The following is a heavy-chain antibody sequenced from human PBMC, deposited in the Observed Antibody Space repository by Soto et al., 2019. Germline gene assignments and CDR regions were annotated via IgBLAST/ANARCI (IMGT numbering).Heavy chain of an antibody. J-gene: IGHJ4*02. Sequence: SETLSLTCTVSGGSISSYYWSWIRQPPGKGLEWIGYIYYSGSTNYNPSLKSRVTISVDTSKNQFSLKLSSVTAADTAVYYCASSQLLWFGELWPRLDYWGQGTLVTVS. CDR3: ASSQLLWFGELWPRLDY. CDR1: GGSISSYY. V-gene: IGHV4-59*08. CDR2: IYYSGST. D-gene: IGHD3-10*01.